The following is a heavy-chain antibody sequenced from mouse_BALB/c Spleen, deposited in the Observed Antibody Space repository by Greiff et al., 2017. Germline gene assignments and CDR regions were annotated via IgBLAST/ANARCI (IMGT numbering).Heavy chain of an antibody. D-gene: IGHD2-1*01. CDR1: GDSITSGY. CDR2: ISYSGST. J-gene: IGHJ1*01. CDR3: ARYGTLYYAYWYFDV. V-gene: IGHV3-8*02. Sequence: EVKLVESGPSLVKPSQTLSLTCSVTGDSITSGYWNWIRKFPGNKLEYMGYISYSGSTYYNPSLKSRISITRDTSKNQYYLQLNSVTTEDTATYYCARYGTLYYAYWYFDVWGAGTTVTVSS.